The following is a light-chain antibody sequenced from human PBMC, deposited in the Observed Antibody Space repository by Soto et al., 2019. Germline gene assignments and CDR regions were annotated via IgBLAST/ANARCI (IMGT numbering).Light chain of an antibody. V-gene: IGKV3-20*01. CDR3: QQYDNCPRT. CDR1: QSVISSY. Sequence: EIEHTKAAGTLSLSPGERSTLSCRASQSVISSYLAWYRQKPGQAPRLLIYGASNRATGIPDRFSGSGSGTEFTLTISSLQSEDFAVYYCQQYDNCPRTLGQGTEVDIK. J-gene: IGKJ1*01. CDR2: GAS.